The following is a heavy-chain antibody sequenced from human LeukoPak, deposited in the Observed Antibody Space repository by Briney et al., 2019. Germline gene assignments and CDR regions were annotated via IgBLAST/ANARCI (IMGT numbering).Heavy chain of an antibody. D-gene: IGHD2-21*02. CDR1: GFTLSSYS. CDR3: ARYCGGDRYGMDV. Sequence: GGSLRLSWAASGFTLSSYSMNWVRQAPGKGLEWISYINSDIYSNTRYYADTVKGRFTICRNTGKNSLYLQMNSLRDEDTAVYYCARYCGGDRYGMDVWGQGTTVTVSS. V-gene: IGHV3-48*02. CDR2: INSDIYSNTR. J-gene: IGHJ6*02.